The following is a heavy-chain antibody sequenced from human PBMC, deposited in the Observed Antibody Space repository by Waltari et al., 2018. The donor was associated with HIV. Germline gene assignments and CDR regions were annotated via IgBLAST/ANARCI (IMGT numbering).Heavy chain of an antibody. CDR2: IYPGESDS. Sequence: EVQLVQSGAEVKKPGASLKISCKGSGYSFSSYWIGWVRQMPGKGLEWMAIIYPGESDSRYSPSFRGQVTISVDRSISTAHLQWSSLKASDTAMYYCARLSSGYSTHADYWGQGTLVTVSS. V-gene: IGHV5-51*01. CDR1: GYSFSSYW. J-gene: IGHJ4*02. CDR3: ARLSSGYSTHADY. D-gene: IGHD3-22*01.